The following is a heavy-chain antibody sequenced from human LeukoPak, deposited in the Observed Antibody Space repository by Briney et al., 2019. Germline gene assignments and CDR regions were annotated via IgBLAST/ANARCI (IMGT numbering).Heavy chain of an antibody. J-gene: IGHJ4*02. Sequence: SETLSLTCTVSDYSITSGYYWGWVRQPPGKGLEWIGGIYHDGNPYYNPSLGSRVTMSVDTSKNQFSLKLSSVTAADTAVYYCARHKQWLGLDYWGQGTLVTVSS. CDR3: ARHKQWLGLDY. CDR2: IYHDGNP. D-gene: IGHD6-19*01. V-gene: IGHV4-38-2*02. CDR1: DYSITSGYY.